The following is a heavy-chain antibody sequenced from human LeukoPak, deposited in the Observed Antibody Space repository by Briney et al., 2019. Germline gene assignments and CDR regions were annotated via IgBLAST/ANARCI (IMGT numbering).Heavy chain of an antibody. Sequence: GGSLRLSCAASGFNFNFYVMNWVRQAPGKRLEWVATISRSGDSTFYADSVKGRFTISRDNSKNSVFLQMNSLGDEDTAVYYCPKDADGDGDYLLHYWGQGPLVTVSS. CDR3: PKDADGDGDYLLHY. V-gene: IGHV3-23*01. CDR2: ISRSGDST. J-gene: IGHJ4*02. D-gene: IGHD4-17*01. CDR1: GFNFNFYV.